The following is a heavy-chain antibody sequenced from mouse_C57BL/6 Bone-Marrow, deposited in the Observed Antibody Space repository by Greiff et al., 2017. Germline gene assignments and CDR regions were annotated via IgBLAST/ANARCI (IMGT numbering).Heavy chain of an antibody. J-gene: IGHJ3*01. CDR1: GYTFTSYW. Sequence: QVQLKQPGAELVKPGASVKLSCKASGYTFTSYWMHWVKQRPGRGLEWIGRIDPNSGGTKYNEKFKSKATLTVDKPSSTAYMQLSSLTSEDSAVYYCARSRGYYGSSFAYWGQGTLVTVST. V-gene: IGHV1-72*01. CDR3: ARSRGYYGSSFAY. CDR2: IDPNSGGT. D-gene: IGHD1-1*01.